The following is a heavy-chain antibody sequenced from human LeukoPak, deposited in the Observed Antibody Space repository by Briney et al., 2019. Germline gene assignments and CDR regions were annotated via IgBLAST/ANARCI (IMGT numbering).Heavy chain of an antibody. CDR2: IIPILGIA. Sequence: SVKVSCKASGSTFSSYAISWVRQAPGQGLEWMGRIIPILGIANYAQKFQGRVTITADKSTSTAYMELSSLRSEDTAVYYCARVKSGNLDYWGQGTLVTVSS. V-gene: IGHV1-69*04. CDR3: ARVKSGNLDY. CDR1: GSTFSSYA. J-gene: IGHJ4*02. D-gene: IGHD3-10*01.